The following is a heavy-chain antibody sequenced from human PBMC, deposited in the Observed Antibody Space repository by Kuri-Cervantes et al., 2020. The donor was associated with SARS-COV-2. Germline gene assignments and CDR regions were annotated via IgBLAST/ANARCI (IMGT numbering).Heavy chain of an antibody. Sequence: GGSLRLSCKGSGYSFTSYWIGWVRQMPGKGLEWMGIIYPGDSDTRYSPSFQGQVTISADKSISTAYLQWSSLEASDTAMYYCARHSKLELHMDVWGQGTTVTVSS. D-gene: IGHD1-7*01. CDR2: IYPGDSDT. V-gene: IGHV5-51*01. CDR3: ARHSKLELHMDV. J-gene: IGHJ6*02. CDR1: GYSFTSYW.